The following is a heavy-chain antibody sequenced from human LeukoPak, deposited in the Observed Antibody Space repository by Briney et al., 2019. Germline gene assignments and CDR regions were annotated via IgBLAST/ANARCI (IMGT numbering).Heavy chain of an antibody. CDR3: ARDIWGQSPFDP. CDR2: IYYSGST. Sequence: SETLSLTCTGSGGSISSYYWSWIRQPPGKGLEWIGYIYYSGSTNYNPSLKSRVTISVDTSKNQFSLKLSSVTAADTAVYYCARDIWGQSPFDPWGQGTLVTVSS. D-gene: IGHD7-27*01. V-gene: IGHV4-59*01. CDR1: GGSISSYY. J-gene: IGHJ5*02.